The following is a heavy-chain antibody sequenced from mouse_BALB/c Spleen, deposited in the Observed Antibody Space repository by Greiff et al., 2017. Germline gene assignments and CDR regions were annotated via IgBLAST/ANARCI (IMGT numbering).Heavy chain of an antibody. J-gene: IGHJ2*01. CDR2: INPCTGYT. Sequence: VMLMESGAELAKPGASVKMSCKASGYTFTSYWMHWVKQRPGQGLEWIGYINPCTGYTEYNQKFKDKATLTADKSTSTAYMQLSSLTSEDSAVYSGASPRINTVVATSLDYWGQGTTHTVSS. V-gene: IGHV1-7*01. CDR3: ASPRINTVVATSLDY. CDR1: GYTFTSYW. D-gene: IGHD1-1*01.